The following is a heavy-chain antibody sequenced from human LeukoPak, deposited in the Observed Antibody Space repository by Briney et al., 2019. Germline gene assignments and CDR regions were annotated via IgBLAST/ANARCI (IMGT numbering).Heavy chain of an antibody. V-gene: IGHV3-48*04. J-gene: IGHJ4*02. CDR1: GFTFSSYS. CDR2: ISSSSSSI. D-gene: IGHD2-15*01. Sequence: GGSLRPSCAASGFTFSSYSMNWVRQAPGKGLEWVSYISSSSSSIKYADSVKGRFTISRDNAKNSLYLQMNSLGAEDTAVYYCVDLNTPLWGQGTLVTVSS. CDR3: VDLNTPL.